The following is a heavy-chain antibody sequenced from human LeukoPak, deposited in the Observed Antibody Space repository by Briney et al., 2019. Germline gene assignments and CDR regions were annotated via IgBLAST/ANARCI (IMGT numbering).Heavy chain of an antibody. D-gene: IGHD3-10*01. CDR2: ISGSGGST. V-gene: IGHV3-23*01. J-gene: IGHJ4*02. CDR1: GFTFSSYA. CDR3: AKDNGSGSHYREENYFDY. Sequence: PGGSLRLSCAASGFTFSSYAMSWVRQAPGKGLEWVSAISGSGGSTYYADSVKGRFTISRDNSKNTLYLQMNSLRAEDTAVYYCAKDNGSGSHYREENYFDYWGQGTLVTVSS.